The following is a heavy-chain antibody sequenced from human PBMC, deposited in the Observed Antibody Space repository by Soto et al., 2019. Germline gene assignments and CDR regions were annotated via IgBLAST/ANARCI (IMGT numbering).Heavy chain of an antibody. CDR2: IIPIFGTA. CDR1: GGTFSSYA. V-gene: IGHV1-69*01. CDR3: ARALVVVAANPGGYYYGMDV. D-gene: IGHD2-15*01. Sequence: QVQLVQSGAEVKKPGSSVKVSCKASGGTFSSYAISWVRQAPGQGLEWMGGIIPIFGTANYAQKFQGRVTITADESTSTAYMELSSLRSEDTAVYYCARALVVVAANPGGYYYGMDVWGQGTTVTVSS. J-gene: IGHJ6*02.